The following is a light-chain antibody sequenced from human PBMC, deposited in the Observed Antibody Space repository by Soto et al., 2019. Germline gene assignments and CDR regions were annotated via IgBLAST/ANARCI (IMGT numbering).Light chain of an antibody. CDR3: QQYQMDWT. CDR2: DAS. CDR1: QRISSC. J-gene: IGKJ1*01. V-gene: IGKV1-5*01. Sequence: DIQMTQSPSTLSASVGDRVSITCRASQRISSCLAWYQQKPGKAPTLLIYDASSLQSGVPSRFSGSGSGTEFTLTISRLQPDDFATYYCQQYQMDWTCGQGTKVEIK.